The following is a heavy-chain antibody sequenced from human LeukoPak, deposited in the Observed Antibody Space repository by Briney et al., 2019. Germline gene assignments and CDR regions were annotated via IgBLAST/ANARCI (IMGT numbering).Heavy chain of an antibody. J-gene: IGHJ4*02. CDR1: GYTFTGYY. D-gene: IGHD2-2*01. V-gene: IGHV1-46*01. CDR3: AREEADCTSCYALDY. CDR2: INPSGGST. Sequence: ASVKVSCKASGYTFTGYYMHWVRQAPGQGLEWMGIINPSGGSTSYAQKFQGRVTMTRDTSISTAYMELSRLTSDDTAVYYCAREEADCTSCYALDYWGQGTLITVSS.